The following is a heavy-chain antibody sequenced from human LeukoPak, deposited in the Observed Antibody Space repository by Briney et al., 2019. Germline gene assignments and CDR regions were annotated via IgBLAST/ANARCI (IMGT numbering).Heavy chain of an antibody. Sequence: PGGSLRLSCAASGFTFSSYGMHWVRQAPGKGLEWVAVIWYDGSNKYYADSVKGLFTISRDKSKNTLYLQMNSLRAEDTAVYYCARSVATRSRYYYGMDVWGQGTTVTVSS. V-gene: IGHV3-33*01. J-gene: IGHJ6*02. CDR1: GFTFSSYG. CDR2: IWYDGSNK. CDR3: ARSVATRSRYYYGMDV. D-gene: IGHD5-12*01.